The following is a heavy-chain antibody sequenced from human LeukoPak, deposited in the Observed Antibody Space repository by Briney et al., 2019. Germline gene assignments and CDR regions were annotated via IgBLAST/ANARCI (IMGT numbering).Heavy chain of an antibody. Sequence: KAGGSLRLSCAASGLTFNNSGMLWVRQAPGKGLEWVSSISSSSTYIYYADSVKGRFTISRDNAKKSLYLQMNSLRAEDTAVYYCARVSLSSGCLSNWGQGTLVTVSS. D-gene: IGHD6-19*01. CDR1: GLTFNNSG. J-gene: IGHJ4*02. CDR2: ISSSSTYI. CDR3: ARVSLSSGCLSN. V-gene: IGHV3-21*01.